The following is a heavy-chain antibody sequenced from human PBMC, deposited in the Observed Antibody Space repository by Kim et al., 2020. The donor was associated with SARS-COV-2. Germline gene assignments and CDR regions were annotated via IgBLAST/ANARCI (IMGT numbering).Heavy chain of an antibody. CDR1: GDRFTTFS. Sequence: ASVKVSCKASGDRFTTFSMHWVRQAPGQRLEWMGWIHAANGNTEYAESFHGRITISRDTSAETVYMELSSLTSTDTAMYYCTKDLSYGGLAFGSWGQGTLVSVPS. J-gene: IGHJ5*01. CDR2: IHAANGNT. V-gene: IGHV1-3*01. D-gene: IGHD3-16*01. CDR3: TKDLSYGGLAFGS.